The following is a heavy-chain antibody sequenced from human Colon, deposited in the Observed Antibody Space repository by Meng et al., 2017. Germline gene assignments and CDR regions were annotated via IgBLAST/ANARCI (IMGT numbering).Heavy chain of an antibody. CDR1: GFTFSSYA. J-gene: IGHJ4*02. Sequence: EVQLLELGGGLVQTGGSLRRSCAASGFTFSSYAMSWGSQVPGKGLEWVSTISGSGINTHYADSVKGRFTISRDNSNNALYLQMNNLRAEDTAVYYCDGADFWGQGTLVTVSS. D-gene: IGHD3-16*01. CDR2: ISGSGINT. CDR3: DGADF. V-gene: IGHV3-23*01.